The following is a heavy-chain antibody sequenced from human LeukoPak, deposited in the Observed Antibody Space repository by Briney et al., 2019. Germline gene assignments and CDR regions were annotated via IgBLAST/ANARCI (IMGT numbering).Heavy chain of an antibody. CDR1: GYTFTSYG. CDR3: ARAGISAYYYYMDV. J-gene: IGHJ6*03. V-gene: IGHV1-18*01. D-gene: IGHD6-25*01. Sequence: AAVKVSCKASGYTFTSYGISWVRQAPGQGLEGTGWISAYNGNTNYAQKLQGRVTMTTDTSTSTAYMELRSLRSDDTAVYYCARAGISAYYYYMDVWGKGTTVTVSS. CDR2: ISAYNGNT.